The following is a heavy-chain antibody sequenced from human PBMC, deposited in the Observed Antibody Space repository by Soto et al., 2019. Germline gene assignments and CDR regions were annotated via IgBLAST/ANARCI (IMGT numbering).Heavy chain of an antibody. V-gene: IGHV1-2*02. CDR3: ARYGYSYSARSFDY. CDR1: GYIFTAYS. D-gene: IGHD5-18*01. Sequence: ASVKVSCKASGYIFTAYSMQWVRQAPGQGLEWVGWFTPNSGDTIYAQKFQGRVTLTGDTSISTAYMELYSLTSADTAVYFWARYGYSYSARSFDYSGQGTRVTVS. CDR2: FTPNSGDT. J-gene: IGHJ4*02.